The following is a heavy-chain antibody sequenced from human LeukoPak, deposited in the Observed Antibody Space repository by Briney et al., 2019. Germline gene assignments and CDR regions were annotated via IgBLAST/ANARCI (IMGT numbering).Heavy chain of an antibody. D-gene: IGHD3-9*01. J-gene: IGHJ6*02. CDR2: ISGSGGSK. CDR1: GFTFSSYA. Sequence: GGSLRLSCAASGFTFSSYAMRWVRQAPGKGLEWVSAISGSGGSKFYADSVKGRFTISRDNSKNTLYLQMNSLRAEDTTVYYCAKDQYYDILTGYYYYGMDVWGQGTTVTVSS. V-gene: IGHV3-23*01. CDR3: AKDQYYDILTGYYYYGMDV.